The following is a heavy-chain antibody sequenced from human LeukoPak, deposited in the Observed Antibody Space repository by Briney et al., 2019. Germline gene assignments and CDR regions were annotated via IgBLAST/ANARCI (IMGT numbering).Heavy chain of an antibody. CDR3: ARVPLAKYCGGDCYLNWFDP. CDR1: GGSISSGSYY. CDR2: IYTSGST. D-gene: IGHD2-21*02. V-gene: IGHV4-61*02. Sequence: SETLSLTCTVSGGSISSGSYYWSWIRQPAGKGLEWIGRIYTSGSTNYNPSLKSRVTISVDTSKNQFSLKLSSVTAADTAVYYCARVPLAKYCGGDCYLNWFDPWGQGTLVTVSS. J-gene: IGHJ5*02.